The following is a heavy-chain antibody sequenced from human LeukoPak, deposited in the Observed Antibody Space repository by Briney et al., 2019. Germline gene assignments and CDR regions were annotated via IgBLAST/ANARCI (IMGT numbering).Heavy chain of an antibody. D-gene: IGHD3-22*01. CDR3: ARMSYYDSSGNNWFGP. CDR1: GYTFTSYY. J-gene: IGHJ5*02. V-gene: IGHV1-46*01. CDR2: INPSGGCT. Sequence: ASVKVSCKASGYTFTSYYIHWVRQAPGQGLEWMGIINPSGGCTSYAQKFQGRVTMTRDTSISTAYMELSSLRSDDTAVYYCARMSYYDSSGNNWFGPCGERGLVT.